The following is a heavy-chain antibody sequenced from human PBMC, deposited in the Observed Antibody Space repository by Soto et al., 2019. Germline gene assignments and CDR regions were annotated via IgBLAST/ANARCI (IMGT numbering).Heavy chain of an antibody. D-gene: IGHD3-16*01. CDR3: AKDVSSRRWFDP. V-gene: IGHV4-4*07. Sequence: SSETLSLTCAASGASIRSYHWSFLRQPAGKGLEWIGRIQHTGNTNYNPSLKSRVTMSADTSKNQISLKMTSVTAADTAVYFCAKDVSSRRWFDPWGQGVRVTVSS. CDR1: GASIRSYH. J-gene: IGHJ5*02. CDR2: IQHTGNT.